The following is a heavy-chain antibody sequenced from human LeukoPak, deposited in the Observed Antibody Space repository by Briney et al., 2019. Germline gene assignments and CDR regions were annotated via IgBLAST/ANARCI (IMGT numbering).Heavy chain of an antibody. CDR1: DFNFNYVW. Sequence: GGSLRLSCAASDFNFNYVWMSWVRQAPGKGLEWVGRIKTKIDGGTTDYAAPVKGRFTISRDDLKSTLYLQMNRLKTEDSAVYYCTTERNWELLRPYGMNIWGQGTTVTVSS. CDR2: IKTKIDGGTT. D-gene: IGHD1-26*01. J-gene: IGHJ6*02. V-gene: IGHV3-15*01. CDR3: TTERNWELLRPYGMNI.